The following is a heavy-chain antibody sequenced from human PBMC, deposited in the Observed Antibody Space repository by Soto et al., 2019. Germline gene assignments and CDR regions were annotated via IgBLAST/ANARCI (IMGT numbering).Heavy chain of an antibody. Sequence: GGSLRLSCAASGFTFSDYYMSWIRQAPGKGLEWVSYIGISSTTIYYADSVKGRFTISRDNAKNSLYLQMNSLRAEDTAVYYCARDLAVAALDYWGQGTLVTVSS. V-gene: IGHV3-11*04. CDR3: ARDLAVAALDY. CDR2: IGISSTTI. CDR1: GFTFSDYY. D-gene: IGHD6-19*01. J-gene: IGHJ4*02.